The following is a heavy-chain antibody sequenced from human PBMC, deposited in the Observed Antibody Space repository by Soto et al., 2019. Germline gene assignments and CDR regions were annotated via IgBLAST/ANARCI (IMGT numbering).Heavy chain of an antibody. Sequence: VQLEESGPGLVKPSQTLSLTCTVSGGSITSSGYYWSWIRQHPGEGLEWIGFTSNSGSTSYNPSRKSRVTISVDTSSNQFALNLKSVTAADTAVYYCARGGGSTKVDYWGQGTLVTVSP. CDR2: TSNSGST. CDR3: ARGGGSTKVDY. J-gene: IGHJ4*02. CDR1: GGSITSSGYY. D-gene: IGHD2-2*01. V-gene: IGHV4-31*03.